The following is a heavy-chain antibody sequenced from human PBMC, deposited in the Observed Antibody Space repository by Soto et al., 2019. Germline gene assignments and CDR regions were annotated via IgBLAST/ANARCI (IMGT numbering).Heavy chain of an antibody. CDR1: GFTFSSYA. J-gene: IGHJ4*02. V-gene: IGHV3-23*01. CDR3: AKDGALVVVAATPFDY. CDR2: ISGSGGST. D-gene: IGHD2-15*01. Sequence: PGGSLRLSCAASGFTFSSYAMSWVRQAPGKGLEWVSAISGSGGSTYYADSVKGRFTISRDNSKNTLYLQMNSLRAEDTAVYYCAKDGALVVVAATPFDYWGQGTLVTVS.